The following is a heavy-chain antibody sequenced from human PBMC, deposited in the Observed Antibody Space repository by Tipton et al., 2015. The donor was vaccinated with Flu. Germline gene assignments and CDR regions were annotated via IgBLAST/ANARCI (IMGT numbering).Heavy chain of an antibody. D-gene: IGHD3-16*01. V-gene: IGHV3-7*01. CDR3: ARFAGGP. J-gene: IGHJ5*02. CDR1: GFTLSSYW. CDR2: INQDGSEE. Sequence: SLRLSCAASGFTLSSYWMSWVRQAPGKGLEWVAHINQDGSEESYVESVKGRFTISRDNARNSLYLQMNSLRAEDTAVYHCARFAGGPWGQGTLVTVSS.